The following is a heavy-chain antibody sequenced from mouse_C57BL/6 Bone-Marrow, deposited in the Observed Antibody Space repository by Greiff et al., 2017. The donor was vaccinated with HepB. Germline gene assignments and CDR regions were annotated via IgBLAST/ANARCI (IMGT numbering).Heavy chain of an antibody. Sequence: EVKVVESGGGLVQSGRSLRLSCATSGFTFSDFYMEWVRQAPGKGLEWIAASRNKANDYTTEYSASVKGRFIVSRDTSQSILYLQMNALRAEDTAIYYCARDVGTFHWYFDVWGTGTTVTVSS. V-gene: IGHV7-1*01. J-gene: IGHJ1*03. D-gene: IGHD3-3*01. CDR2: SRNKANDYTT. CDR3: ARDVGTFHWYFDV. CDR1: GFTFSDFY.